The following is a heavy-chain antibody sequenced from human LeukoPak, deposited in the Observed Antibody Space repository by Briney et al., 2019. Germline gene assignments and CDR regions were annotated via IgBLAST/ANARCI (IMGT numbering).Heavy chain of an antibody. V-gene: IGHV3-23*01. CDR2: IRGSGGST. D-gene: IGHD6-19*01. CDR1: GFTFSSYA. CDR3: ARDREQWLVTAFDI. Sequence: GGSLRLSCAASGFTFSSYAMSCVRQAPGKGLEWVSGIRGSGGSTYYADSVKGRFTISRDNSKNTLYLQMNSLRSEDTAVYYCARDREQWLVTAFDIWGQGTMVTVSS. J-gene: IGHJ3*02.